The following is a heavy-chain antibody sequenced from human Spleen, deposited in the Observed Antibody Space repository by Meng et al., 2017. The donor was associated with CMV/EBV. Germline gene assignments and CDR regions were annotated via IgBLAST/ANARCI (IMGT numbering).Heavy chain of an antibody. D-gene: IGHD2-15*01. J-gene: IGHJ4*02. CDR3: VRDWGYCSGGSCQRHFNY. CDR2: IYYSGST. CDR1: GGSINNYY. V-gene: IGHV4-59*01. Sequence: SETLSLTCTVSGGSINNYYWGWIRQPPGRGLEWIGYIYYSGSTKYNPSLKSRVTISMDTSKNQSSLKLTSVTAADTAVYYCVRDWGYCSGGSCQRHFNYWGQGTLVTVSS.